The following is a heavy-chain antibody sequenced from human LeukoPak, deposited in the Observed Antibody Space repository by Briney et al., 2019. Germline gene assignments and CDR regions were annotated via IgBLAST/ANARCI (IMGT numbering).Heavy chain of an antibody. D-gene: IGHD3-9*01. CDR2: INYSGST. Sequence: TSETLSLTCTVSGGSLSSYYWTWIRQPPGKGLEWIGYINYSGSTNYNPSLKSRVTISVDTSKNQFSLKLSSVTVADTAVYYCARGLKFYDLLTAYYTFPYFDYWGQGALVTVSS. J-gene: IGHJ4*02. V-gene: IGHV4-59*01. CDR3: ARGLKFYDLLTAYYTFPYFDY. CDR1: GGSLSSYY.